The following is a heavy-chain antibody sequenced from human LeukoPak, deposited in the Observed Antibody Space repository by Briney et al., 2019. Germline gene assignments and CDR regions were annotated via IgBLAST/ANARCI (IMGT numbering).Heavy chain of an antibody. CDR3: ARVFYYDSSGYSYYFDY. V-gene: IGHV4-59*01. Sequence: SETLSLTCTVSSGSISSYYWSWIRQPPGKGLEWIGYIYYSGSTNYNPSLKSRVTISVDTSKNQFSLKLSSVTAADTAVYYCARVFYYDSSGYSYYFDYWGQGTLVTVSS. D-gene: IGHD3-22*01. CDR1: SGSISSYY. CDR2: IYYSGST. J-gene: IGHJ4*02.